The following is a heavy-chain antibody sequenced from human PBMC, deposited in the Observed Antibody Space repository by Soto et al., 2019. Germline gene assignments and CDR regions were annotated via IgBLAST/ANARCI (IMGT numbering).Heavy chain of an antibody. Sequence: GGSLRLSCAASGFIFSASAVHWVRQASGNGLEWIGRIRSKANNYATGYAASVNGRFTISRDDSKNTAYLQVNSLKTEDTAVYYCTVSGAHYYYTLDAWGQGTSVTVSS. CDR1: GFIFSASA. V-gene: IGHV3-73*01. D-gene: IGHD3-10*01. CDR3: TVSGAHYYYTLDA. J-gene: IGHJ6*02. CDR2: IRSKANNYAT.